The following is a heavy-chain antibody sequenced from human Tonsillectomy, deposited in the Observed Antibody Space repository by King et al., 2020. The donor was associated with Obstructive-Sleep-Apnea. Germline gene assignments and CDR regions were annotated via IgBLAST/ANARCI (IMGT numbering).Heavy chain of an antibody. D-gene: IGHD1-14*01. Sequence: VQLVQSGAEVKKPGASVKVSCKASGYTFTSYYMHWVRQAPGQGLEWMGIINPSGGSTSYAQKFQGRVTMTRDTSTSTVYMELSSLRSEDTAVYYRATTADSAPDFDYWGQGTLVTVSS. CDR2: INPSGGST. CDR3: ATTADSAPDFDY. V-gene: IGHV1-46*01. J-gene: IGHJ4*02. CDR1: GYTFTSYY.